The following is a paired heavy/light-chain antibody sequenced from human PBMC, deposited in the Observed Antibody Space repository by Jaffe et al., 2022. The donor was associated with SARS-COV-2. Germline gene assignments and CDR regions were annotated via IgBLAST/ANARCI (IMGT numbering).Light chain of an antibody. CDR2: EVS. V-gene: IGLV2-14*01. CDR3: TSYTITSSLEV. CDR1: NSDVGGHNF. J-gene: IGLJ1*01. Sequence: QSALTQPASVSGSPGQSITISCTGANSDVGGHNFVSWYQQQPGKAPKLMIYEVSKRPSGVPDRFFGSKSGNTASLTISGLQAEDEADYYCTSYTITSSLEVFGSGTRVTVL.
Heavy chain of an antibody. D-gene: IGHD3-3*02. CDR2: ITGNGEGT. CDR1: GFTFNRHS. Sequence: EVQLLESGGTWVQPGGSLRLSCAASGFTFNRHSMGWVRQAPGKGLDWVAAITGNGEGTYYADSVNGRFTISRDNFKNTLYLQMNSLRAEDTALYYCASRFYHFAGDIWGLGTLVTVSS. CDR3: ASRFYHFAGDI. J-gene: IGHJ3*02. V-gene: IGHV3-23*01.